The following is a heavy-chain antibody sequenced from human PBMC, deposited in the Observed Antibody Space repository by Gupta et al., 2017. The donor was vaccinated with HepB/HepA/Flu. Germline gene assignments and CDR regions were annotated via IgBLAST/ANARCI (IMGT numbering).Heavy chain of an antibody. CDR3: ARLYIPPGRGTPVYYYYYMDV. V-gene: IGHV4-39*01. Sequence: QLQLQESGPGLVKPSETLSLTCTVSVGSISSSGYYWGWIRQPPGKGLEWIGSIYYSGRTYYNSSLKSRVTISVDTSKNQFSLKLSSVTAADTAMYYCARLYIPPGRGTPVYYYYYMDVWGKGTTVTVSS. D-gene: IGHD3-10*01. CDR2: IYYSGRT. CDR1: VGSISSSGYY. J-gene: IGHJ6*03.